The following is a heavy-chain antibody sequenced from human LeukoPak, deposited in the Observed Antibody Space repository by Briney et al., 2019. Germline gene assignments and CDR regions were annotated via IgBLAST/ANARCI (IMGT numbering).Heavy chain of an antibody. CDR3: ARASGPFDF. J-gene: IGHJ4*02. CDR1: GFIFSTYG. CDR2: IFSDGFNK. D-gene: IGHD3-10*01. Sequence: GGSLRLSCTTSGFIFSTYGMHWVRQAPGKGLEWVAVIFSDGFNKYYPAYVKHRFSISKNNSRNTLYLHMNSLIPGDTGVYYCARASGPFDFWGQGTLLTVSS. V-gene: IGHV3-33*01.